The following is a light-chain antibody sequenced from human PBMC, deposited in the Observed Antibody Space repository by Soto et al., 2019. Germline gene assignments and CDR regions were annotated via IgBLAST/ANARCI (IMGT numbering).Light chain of an antibody. V-gene: IGKV3-20*01. CDR3: HQYDSSPPIT. CDR1: QSVSSSY. J-gene: IGKJ5*01. CDR2: GAS. Sequence: EIVLTQSPGTLSLSQGERATLSCRASQSVSSSYLAWYQQKPGQALRLHIYGASSRATGIPERFSGSWSGTYFTLTINTLELEDFAVYHCHQYDSSPPITFGQVKRLEIK.